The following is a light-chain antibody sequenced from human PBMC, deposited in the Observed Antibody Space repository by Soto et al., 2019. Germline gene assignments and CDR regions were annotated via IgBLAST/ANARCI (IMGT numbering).Light chain of an antibody. CDR2: DTS. Sequence: EMVMTQSPATLSVSPGERATLSCRASQSVSSKLAWYQQKPGQAPRLLIYDTSTRATGIPARFSGSGTGTEFTLTISSLQSEDFAVYYCQQRSNWPPSITFGQGTRLEIK. CDR1: QSVSSK. V-gene: IGKV3-15*01. J-gene: IGKJ5*01. CDR3: QQRSNWPPSIT.